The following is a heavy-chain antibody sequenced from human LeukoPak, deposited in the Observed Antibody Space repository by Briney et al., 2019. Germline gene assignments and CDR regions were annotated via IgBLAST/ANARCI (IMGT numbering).Heavy chain of an antibody. D-gene: IGHD1-26*01. J-gene: IGHJ4*02. CDR2: ISGSGGST. Sequence: GGSLRLSCAASGFTFSSYAMSCVRQAPGKGLEWVSAISGSGGSTYNADSVKGRFTISRDNSKNTLDLQMNSLRAEDTAVYYCAKDVGGATRFLDYWGQGTLVTVSS. V-gene: IGHV3-23*01. CDR3: AKDVGGATRFLDY. CDR1: GFTFSSYA.